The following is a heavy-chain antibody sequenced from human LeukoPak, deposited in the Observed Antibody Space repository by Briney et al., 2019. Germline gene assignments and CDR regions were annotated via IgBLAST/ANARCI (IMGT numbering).Heavy chain of an antibody. D-gene: IGHD3-10*01. CDR2: IKEDGSEK. CDR1: GFTFSSYW. Sequence: PGGSLRLSCAASGFTFSSYWMSWVRQAPGKGLEWVASIKEDGSEKYNLESLKGRFTISRDNAKNSLYLQMNTLRVEDTAVYYCARDRFGGTDVWGKGTTVTVSP. CDR3: ARDRFGGTDV. J-gene: IGHJ6*04. V-gene: IGHV3-7*01.